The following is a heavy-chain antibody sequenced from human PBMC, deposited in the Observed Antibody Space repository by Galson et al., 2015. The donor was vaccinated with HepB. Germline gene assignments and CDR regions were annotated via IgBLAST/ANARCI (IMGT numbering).Heavy chain of an antibody. J-gene: IGHJ4*02. CDR2: SRNRARGYST. CDR3: ARSEVTTVVTDFDS. D-gene: IGHD4-23*01. V-gene: IGHV3-72*01. Sequence: SLRLSCAVSGFSFNDHYVDWVRQAPGKGLKWVGRSRNRARGYSTAYAVSVRGRFTVSRDDSKNSVFLQMNRLRSEDTAVYYCARSEVTTVVTDFDSWGQGTLVTVSP. CDR1: GFSFNDHY.